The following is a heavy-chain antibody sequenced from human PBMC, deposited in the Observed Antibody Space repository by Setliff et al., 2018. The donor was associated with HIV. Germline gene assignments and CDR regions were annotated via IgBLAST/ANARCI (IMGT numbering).Heavy chain of an antibody. D-gene: IGHD3-10*01. CDR2: IYANGYA. J-gene: IGHJ4*02. CDR1: GDSVSNYY. Sequence: SETLSLTCSVSGDSVSNYYWSWIRQPAGKGLEYIGHIYANGYANYNPSLKSRVTMSVDTSKNQFSLNLTSVTAADTATYYCARILISYGSGTHKYFDYWGQGTVVTVSS. V-gene: IGHV4-4*07. CDR3: ARILISYGSGTHKYFDY.